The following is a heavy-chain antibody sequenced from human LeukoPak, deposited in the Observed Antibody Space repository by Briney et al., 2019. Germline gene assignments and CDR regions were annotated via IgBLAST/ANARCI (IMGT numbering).Heavy chain of an antibody. V-gene: IGHV4-61*02. J-gene: IGHJ6*02. Sequence: PSETLSLTCTVSGGSISSGSCYWSWIRQPAGKGLEWIGRIYTSGSTNYNPSLKSRVTISVDTSKNQFSLKLSSVTAADTAVYYCAGQSTGYCSGGSCYSGYYYYYGMDVWGQGTTVTVSS. CDR1: GGSISSGSCY. CDR3: AGQSTGYCSGGSCYSGYYYYYGMDV. D-gene: IGHD2-15*01. CDR2: IYTSGST.